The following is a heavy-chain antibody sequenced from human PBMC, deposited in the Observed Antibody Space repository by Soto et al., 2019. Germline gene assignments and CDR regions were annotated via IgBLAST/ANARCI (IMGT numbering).Heavy chain of an antibody. D-gene: IGHD6-13*01. Sequence: ETLSLTCTVSGGSISSYYWSWIRQPPGKGLEWMGIIYPGDSDTRYSPSFQGQVTISADKSISTAYLQWSSLKASDTAMYYCARHLGQQLPHDAFDIWGQGTMVTVSS. J-gene: IGHJ3*02. CDR1: GGSISSYY. CDR2: IYPGDSDT. V-gene: IGHV5-51*01. CDR3: ARHLGQQLPHDAFDI.